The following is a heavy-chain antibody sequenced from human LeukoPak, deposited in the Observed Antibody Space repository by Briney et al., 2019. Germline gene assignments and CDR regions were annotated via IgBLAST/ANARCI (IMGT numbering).Heavy chain of an antibody. CDR3: AKKGITFGGVIVDNWFDP. Sequence: PGGSLRLSCAASGFTFSSYAMSWVRQAPGKGLEWVSAISGSGGSTYYADSVKGRFTISRDNSKNTLYLQMNSLRAEDTAVYYCAKKGITFGGVIVDNWFDPWGQGTLVTVSS. CDR2: ISGSGGST. V-gene: IGHV3-23*01. CDR1: GFTFSSYA. J-gene: IGHJ5*02. D-gene: IGHD3-16*02.